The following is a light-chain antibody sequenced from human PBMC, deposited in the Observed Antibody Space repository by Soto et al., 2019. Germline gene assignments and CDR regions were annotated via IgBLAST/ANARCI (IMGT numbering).Light chain of an antibody. CDR3: AAWDDSLNGPG. J-gene: IGLJ3*02. V-gene: IGLV1-44*01. CDR1: SSNIGSNT. CDR2: SNN. Sequence: QSVLTQPPSASGTPGQRVTISCSGSSSNIGSNTVNWYQQLPGTAPKLLIYSNNQRPSGVPDRFSGSKSGTSASLAISGLQSADEADYYCAAWDDSLNGPGFGGGTKLTVL.